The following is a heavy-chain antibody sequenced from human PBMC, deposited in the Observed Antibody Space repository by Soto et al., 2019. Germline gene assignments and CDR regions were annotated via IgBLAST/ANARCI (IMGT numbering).Heavy chain of an antibody. V-gene: IGHV1-24*01. CDR1: GYTLTELS. CDR3: ATVYSSSWYISY. J-gene: IGHJ4*02. Sequence: GASVKVSCKVSGYTLTELSMHWERQAPGKGLEWMGGFDPEDGETIYAQKFQGRVTMTEDTSTDTAYMELSSLRSEDTAVYYCATVYSSSWYISYWGQGTLVTVSS. CDR2: FDPEDGET. D-gene: IGHD6-13*01.